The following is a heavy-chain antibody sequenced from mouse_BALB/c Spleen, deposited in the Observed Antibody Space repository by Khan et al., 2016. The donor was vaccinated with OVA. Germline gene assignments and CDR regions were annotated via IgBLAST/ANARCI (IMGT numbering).Heavy chain of an antibody. CDR1: GFTFTDYY. J-gene: IGHJ4*01. V-gene: IGHV7-3*02. D-gene: IGHD2-10*01. CDR3: ARDNPTPMDY. CDR2: IRNQANSYTT. Sequence: EVELVESGGGLVQPGDSLRLSCATSGFTFTDYYMSWVRQPPGKALEWLGFIRNQANSYTTKYSASVKGRFTISRDNSKPIIYLQMNTLRAEDSATYYGARDNPTPMDYWGQGTSVTASS.